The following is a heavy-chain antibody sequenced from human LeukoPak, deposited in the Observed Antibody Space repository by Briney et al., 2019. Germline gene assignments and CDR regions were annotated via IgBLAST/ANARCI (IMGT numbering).Heavy chain of an antibody. D-gene: IGHD1-26*01. CDR2: ISPSGGST. CDR1: GYTFTSNY. CDR3: ARGGSYLSAFDI. Sequence: ASVKASCKAFGYTFTSNYMHWVRQAPGQGPEWMGVISPSGGSTTYAQKFQGRVTLTRDMSTSTVYMELSSLRSEDTAVYYCARGGSYLSAFDIWGQGTMVTVSS. J-gene: IGHJ3*02. V-gene: IGHV1-46*01.